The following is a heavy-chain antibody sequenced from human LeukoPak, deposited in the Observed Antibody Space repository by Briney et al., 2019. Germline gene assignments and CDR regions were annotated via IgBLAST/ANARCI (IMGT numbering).Heavy chain of an antibody. J-gene: IGHJ5*02. CDR2: INPSDGST. D-gene: IGHD3-22*01. CDR1: GYIFTSYQ. CDR3: ARDSGWLNWFAP. Sequence: ASVKVSCKASGYIFTSYQMHWVRQAPGQGLEWMGIINPSDGSTNSAQKFQGRVIMTTDTSTSTVYMDLSSLRYEDTAVYYCARDSGWLNWFAPWGQGTLVTVSS. V-gene: IGHV1-46*01.